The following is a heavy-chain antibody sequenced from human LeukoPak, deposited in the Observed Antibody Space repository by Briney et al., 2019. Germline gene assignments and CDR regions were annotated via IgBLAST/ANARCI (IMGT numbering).Heavy chain of an antibody. Sequence: SETLSLTCSVSGGSISSSYWTWIRQPPGKGLECIGYISKGGNTNYNPSLKSRVTISVDTSKNQVSLNLTSVTAADTAVYYCAREGGGSNRCLDWGQGTLVTVSS. J-gene: IGHJ1*01. V-gene: IGHV4-59*12. D-gene: IGHD3-16*02. CDR1: GGSISSSY. CDR3: AREGGGSNRCLD. CDR2: ISKGGNT.